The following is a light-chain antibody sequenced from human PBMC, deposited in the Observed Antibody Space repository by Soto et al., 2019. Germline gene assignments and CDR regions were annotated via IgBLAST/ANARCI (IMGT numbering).Light chain of an antibody. Sequence: QSALTQPASVSGSPGQSITISCTGTSSDVGGYNYVSWYQQHPDKAPKLMIYDVSNRPSGVSNRFSGSKSGNTASLTISGLQAEDEADYYCSSYTSSSTQVVFGGGTKLNVL. CDR2: DVS. V-gene: IGLV2-14*03. CDR1: SSDVGGYNY. CDR3: SSYTSSSTQVV. J-gene: IGLJ3*02.